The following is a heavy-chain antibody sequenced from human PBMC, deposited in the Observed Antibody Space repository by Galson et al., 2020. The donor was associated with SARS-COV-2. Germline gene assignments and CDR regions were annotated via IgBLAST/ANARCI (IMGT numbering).Heavy chain of an antibody. CDR3: ARDIFTPVGATKKGVDY. Sequence: SLKISCASSGFTTRSYAMHWVRQPPGEGLWWGGVISYDGSNKYYADSVKGRFLNTRDNSKNTLYLQMNSLGAEDTAVYYCARDIFTPVGATKKGVDYWGQGTLVTVSS. D-gene: IGHD1-26*01. V-gene: IGHV3-30*04. CDR1: GFTTRSYA. CDR2: ISYDGSNK. J-gene: IGHJ4*02.